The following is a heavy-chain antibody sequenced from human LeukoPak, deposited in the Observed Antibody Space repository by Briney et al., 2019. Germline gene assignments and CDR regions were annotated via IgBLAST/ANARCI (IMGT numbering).Heavy chain of an antibody. V-gene: IGHV4-59*01. Sequence: SETLSLTCTVSGGSISSYYWSWIRQPPGKGLEWIGYIYYSGSTNYNPSLKSRVTISVDTSKNQFSLKLSSVTAADTAVYYCARVLLGYCSGGSCYPGYYYYYMDVWGKGTTVTVSS. J-gene: IGHJ6*03. D-gene: IGHD2-15*01. CDR3: ARVLLGYCSGGSCYPGYYYYYMDV. CDR2: IYYSGST. CDR1: GGSISSYY.